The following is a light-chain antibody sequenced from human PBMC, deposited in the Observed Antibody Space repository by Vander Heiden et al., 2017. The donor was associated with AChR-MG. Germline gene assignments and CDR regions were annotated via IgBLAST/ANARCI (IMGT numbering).Light chain of an antibody. Sequence: QTVVTQEPSVSVSPGGTVTLTCGLSSGSVSTSYYPSWYQQTPGQAPRTLIYSTNTRSSGVPDRFSGSILGNKAALTITGAQADDESDYYCVLYMGSGISVFGGGTKLNVL. CDR3: VLYMGSGISV. CDR2: STN. CDR1: SGSVSTSYY. V-gene: IGLV8-61*01. J-gene: IGLJ2*01.